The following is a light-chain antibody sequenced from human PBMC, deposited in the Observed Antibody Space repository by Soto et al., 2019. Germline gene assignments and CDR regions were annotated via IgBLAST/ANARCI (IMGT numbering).Light chain of an antibody. CDR2: DVT. J-gene: IGLJ2*01. Sequence: QSALTQPASASGSPGQSITISCTGTSSDVGGYNYVSWYQQHPGKAPKLMIYDVTNRPSGVSNRFSGSKSGNTAYLTISGLQAEDEADYFCSSYTSSSTLVVFGGGTKVTVL. CDR1: SSDVGGYNY. CDR3: SSYTSSSTLVV. V-gene: IGLV2-14*01.